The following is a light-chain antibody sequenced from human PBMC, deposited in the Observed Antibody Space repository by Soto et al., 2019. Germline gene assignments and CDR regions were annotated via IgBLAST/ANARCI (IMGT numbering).Light chain of an antibody. CDR1: QSISSW. J-gene: IGKJ2*01. CDR3: QQYNSYSNT. CDR2: DAS. Sequence: DIQMTQSPSTLSASVGDRVTITCRASQSISSWLAWYQQKPGKAPNLLIYDASSLKSGVPSRFSGSGSATEFTLTIGSLQPDDSATYYCQQYNSYSNTFGQGTKLEIK. V-gene: IGKV1-5*01.